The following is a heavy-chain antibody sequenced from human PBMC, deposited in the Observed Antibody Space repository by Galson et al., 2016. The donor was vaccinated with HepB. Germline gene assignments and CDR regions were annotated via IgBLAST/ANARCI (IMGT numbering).Heavy chain of an antibody. CDR1: GFSVGSNY. V-gene: IGHV3-53*01. CDR2: IYSGGTT. Sequence: SLRLSCAASGFSVGSNYMKWVRQAPGKGLEWVAVIYSGGTTSYADSVKGRFTISRDNSKNTVFLEMNSLRAEDTAVYYCAKDEDDFWPHNDFDYWGQGTLVTVSS. CDR3: AKDEDDFWPHNDFDY. D-gene: IGHD3-3*01. J-gene: IGHJ4*02.